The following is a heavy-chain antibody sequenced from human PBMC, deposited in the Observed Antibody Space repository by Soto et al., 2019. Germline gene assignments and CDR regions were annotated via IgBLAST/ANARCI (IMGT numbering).Heavy chain of an antibody. CDR1: GFTFKEFA. Sequence: GGALSLTCAVSGFTFKEFAMSWVRLAPGRGLEWVSGISCSGVSTYYATSVKDRFTISRDNSKITVYMKMNSLRDEDTAIYYCARYRTFNFYHGMDVWGQGTTVTVSS. J-gene: IGHJ6*02. CDR2: ISCSGVST. V-gene: IGHV3-23*01. CDR3: ARYRTFNFYHGMDV. D-gene: IGHD2-15*01.